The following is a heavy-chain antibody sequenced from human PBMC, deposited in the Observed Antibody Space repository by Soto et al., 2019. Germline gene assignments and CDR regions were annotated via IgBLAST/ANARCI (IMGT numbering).Heavy chain of an antibody. D-gene: IGHD1-26*01. CDR2: TSSDGSTK. V-gene: IGHV3-33*01. CDR1: GFSFRNYG. CDR3: ARWGGSYYESWFDP. J-gene: IGHJ5*02. Sequence: QVLLVESGGGVVQPGTSLRLSCAASGFSFRNYGMHWVRQAPGKGLEWVAVTSSDGSTKYYAASVKGRFTISSDNSKNTLYLKMSSLRAEDTALYYCARWGGSYYESWFDPWGQGTLGIVSS.